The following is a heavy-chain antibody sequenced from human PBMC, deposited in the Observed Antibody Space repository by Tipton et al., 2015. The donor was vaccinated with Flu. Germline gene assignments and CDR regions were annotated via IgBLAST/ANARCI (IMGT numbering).Heavy chain of an antibody. Sequence: GLVKPSQTLSLTCAISGDSVSSNSAAWNWIRQSPSRGLEWLGRTYYRSKWYNDYAVSVKSRITINPDTSKNQFSLQLNSVTPEDTAVYYCARGQDTIDCGGDCYLFVYWGQGTLVPVSS. D-gene: IGHD2-21*02. CDR2: TYYRSKWYN. CDR3: ARGQDTIDCGGDCYLFVY. V-gene: IGHV6-1*01. CDR1: GDSVSSNSAA. J-gene: IGHJ4*02.